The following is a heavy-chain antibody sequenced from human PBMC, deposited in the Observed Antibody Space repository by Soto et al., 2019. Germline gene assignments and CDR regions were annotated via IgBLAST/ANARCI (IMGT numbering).Heavy chain of an antibody. CDR1: GGNIISYC. CDR3: AREMLVHCGGDCYSPYFDY. J-gene: IGHJ4*02. Sequence: PSVTLCLTCTVAGGNIISYCWSWIRKTTGKGLEWIGYIYYSGSTNYNPSLKSRVTISVDTSKNQFSLKLSSVTAADTAVYYCAREMLVHCGGDCYSPYFDYWGQGTLVTVSS. V-gene: IGHV4-59*01. D-gene: IGHD2-21*02. CDR2: IYYSGST.